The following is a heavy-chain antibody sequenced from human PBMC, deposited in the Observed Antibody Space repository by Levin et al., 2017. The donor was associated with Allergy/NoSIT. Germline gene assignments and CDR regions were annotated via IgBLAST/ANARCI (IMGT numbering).Heavy chain of an antibody. Sequence: SQTLLLTCGVYGGSFTSFYWSWIRQPPGKGLEWIGEINHSGTTKYSPSLKSRVTMSVDTSENQISLRLGPVTAADTAVYYCAGAFASAGTDSMYFYYYGVDVWGQGTTVTVSS. J-gene: IGHJ6*02. CDR2: INHSGTT. D-gene: IGHD6-13*01. CDR1: GGSFTSFY. CDR3: AGAFASAGTDSMYFYYYGVDV. V-gene: IGHV4-34*01.